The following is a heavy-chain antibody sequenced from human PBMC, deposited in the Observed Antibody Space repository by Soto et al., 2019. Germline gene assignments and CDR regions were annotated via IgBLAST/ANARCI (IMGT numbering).Heavy chain of an antibody. CDR2: MNPNSGNT. CDR3: ARKRQWLVRDDFDI. Sequence: ASVKVSCKASGGTFSSYDINWVRQATGQGLEWMGWMNPNSGNTGYAQKFQGRVTMTRNTSISTAYMELSSLRSEDTAVYYCARKRQWLVRDDFDIWGQGTMVTVSS. J-gene: IGHJ3*02. CDR1: GGTFSSYD. D-gene: IGHD6-19*01. V-gene: IGHV1-8*01.